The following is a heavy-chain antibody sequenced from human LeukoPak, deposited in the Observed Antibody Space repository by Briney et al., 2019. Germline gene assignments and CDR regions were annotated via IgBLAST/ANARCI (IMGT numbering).Heavy chain of an antibody. CDR3: ARAAIAVAGIVFDY. D-gene: IGHD6-19*01. CDR2: IYSGGST. CDR1: GFTVSGNY. V-gene: IGHV3-66*01. J-gene: IGHJ4*02. Sequence: GGSLRLSCAASGFTVSGNYMNWVRQAPGKGLEWVSVIYSGGSTYYADSVKGRFTISRDNSKNTLYLQMNSLRAEDTAVYYCARAAIAVAGIVFDYWGQGTLVTVSS.